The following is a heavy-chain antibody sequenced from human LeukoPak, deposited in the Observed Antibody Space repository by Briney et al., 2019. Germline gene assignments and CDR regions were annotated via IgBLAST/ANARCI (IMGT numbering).Heavy chain of an antibody. D-gene: IGHD3-22*01. Sequence: GASVKVSCKASGYTFTGHYMHWVRQAPGQGLEWMGWINPNSGGTNYAQKFQGRVAMTRDTSISTAYMELSRLRSDDTAVYYCARVSEDYYDSSGYYYPIDYWGQGTLVTVSS. CDR2: INPNSGGT. CDR3: ARVSEDYYDSSGYYYPIDY. J-gene: IGHJ4*02. CDR1: GYTFTGHY. V-gene: IGHV1-2*02.